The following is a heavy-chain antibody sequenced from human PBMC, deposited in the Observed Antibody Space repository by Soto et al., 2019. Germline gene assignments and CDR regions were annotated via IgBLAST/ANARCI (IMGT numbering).Heavy chain of an antibody. V-gene: IGHV4-61*01. Sequence: SETLSLTCAVYGGSFSDYSWNWNWIRQPPGKGLEWIGYIYYSGSTNYNPSLKSRVTISVDTSKNQFSLKLSSVTAADTAVYYCARDQAWLGPRLAFDIWGQGTMVTVSS. CDR3: ARDQAWLGPRLAFDI. D-gene: IGHD6-19*01. CDR2: IYYSGST. CDR1: GGSFSDYSWN. J-gene: IGHJ3*02.